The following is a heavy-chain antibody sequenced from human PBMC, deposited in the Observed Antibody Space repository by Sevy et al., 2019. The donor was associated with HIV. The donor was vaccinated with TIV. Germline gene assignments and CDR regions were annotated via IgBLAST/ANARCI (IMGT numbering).Heavy chain of an antibody. J-gene: IGHJ6*02. D-gene: IGHD4-17*01. V-gene: IGHV3-30-3*01. CDR2: ISNDGSNK. CDR3: ARGVTRRYYYGMDV. Sequence: GGSLRLSCAASGFTFSSYAMHWVRQAPGKGLEWVAVISNDGSNKYYADSVKGRFTISRDNSKNTLYLQMNSLRAEDTAVYYCARGVTRRYYYGMDVWGQGTTVTVSS. CDR1: GFTFSSYA.